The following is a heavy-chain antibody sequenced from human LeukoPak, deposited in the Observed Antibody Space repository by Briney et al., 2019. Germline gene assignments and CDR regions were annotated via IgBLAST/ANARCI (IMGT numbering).Heavy chain of an antibody. D-gene: IGHD5-12*01. J-gene: IGHJ4*02. Sequence: GGSLRLSCAASGFTFSSYEMNWVRQAPGKGLEWVSYISSSGSTIYYADSVKGRFTISRDNAKNSLYLQMNSLRAEDTAVYYCARVARYSGYDPLDYWGQETLITVSS. CDR2: ISSSGSTI. V-gene: IGHV3-48*03. CDR1: GFTFSSYE. CDR3: ARVARYSGYDPLDY.